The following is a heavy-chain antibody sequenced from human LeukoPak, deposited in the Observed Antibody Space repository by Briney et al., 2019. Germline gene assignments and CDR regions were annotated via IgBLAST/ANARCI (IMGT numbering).Heavy chain of an antibody. CDR2: ISGGSSFI. V-gene: IGHV3-21*01. Sequence: PGGSLRLSCAASGFTFNNYNMNWVRHAPGKGLERVSSISGGSSFIYYADSVKGRFTISRDNAKNSLYLQMDSLRAEDTALYYCARSNAATGTDFDYWGQGTLVTVSS. CDR3: ARSNAATGTDFDY. D-gene: IGHD6-13*01. CDR1: GFTFNNYN. J-gene: IGHJ4*02.